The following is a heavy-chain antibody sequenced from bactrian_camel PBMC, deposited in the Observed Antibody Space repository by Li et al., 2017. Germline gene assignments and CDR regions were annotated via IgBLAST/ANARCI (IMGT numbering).Heavy chain of an antibody. D-gene: IGHD2*01. CDR2: IDSGGST. V-gene: IGHV3S53*01. Sequence: VQLVESGGGLVQPGGSLRLSCASSGHTERNYCMGWFRQAAGKKREGIANIDSGGSTAYADSVKGRFTTSQDNAKNTVYLQLDNLKTDDTAIYYCAKLQSGSFPRPWDSWGQGTQVTVS. CDR3: AKLQSGSFPRPWDS. CDR1: GHTERNYC. J-gene: IGHJ4*01.